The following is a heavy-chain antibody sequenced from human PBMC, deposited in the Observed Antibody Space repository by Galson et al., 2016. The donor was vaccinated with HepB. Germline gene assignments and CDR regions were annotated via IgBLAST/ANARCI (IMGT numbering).Heavy chain of an antibody. D-gene: IGHD4-17*01. V-gene: IGHV3-11*01. CDR1: GFTFSDYY. CDR3: AKDQQPVTTYYYYYCMDV. J-gene: IGHJ6*04. CDR2: IASRGNVI. Sequence: LRLSCAASGFTFSDYYMSWIRQAPGKGLEWVSYIASRGNVIYDADSVKGRFTISRDTSKNTLYLQMNSLRVEDTAVYYCAKDQQPVTTYYYYYCMDVWGKGTTVTVSS.